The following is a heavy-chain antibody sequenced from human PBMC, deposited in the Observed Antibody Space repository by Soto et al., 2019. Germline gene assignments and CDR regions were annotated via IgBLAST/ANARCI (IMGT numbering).Heavy chain of an antibody. CDR3: ARDGARETPSEAFDI. V-gene: IGHV3-30-3*01. CDR2: ISYDGSNK. CDR1: GFTFSSYA. D-gene: IGHD2-15*01. Sequence: QVQLVESGGGVVQPGRSLRLSCAASGFTFSSYAMHWVRQAPGKGLEWVAVISYDGSNKYYADSVKGRFTISRDNSKNTLDLQMNSLREEDTAVYYCARDGARETPSEAFDIWGQGTMVTVSS. J-gene: IGHJ3*02.